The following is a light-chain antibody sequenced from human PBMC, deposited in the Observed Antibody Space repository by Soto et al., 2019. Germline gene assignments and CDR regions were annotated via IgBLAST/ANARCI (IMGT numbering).Light chain of an antibody. CDR2: AAS. J-gene: IGKJ5*01. Sequence: DIQMTQSPSSLSASVGDRVTITCRASQGISNSLAWYQQNPGKVPNLLIYAASTLQLGVPSRFSGSGSGTDFTLTISSLQPEDVATYYCQKYDNVPATFGLGTRLEIK. CDR1: QGISNS. V-gene: IGKV1-27*01. CDR3: QKYDNVPAT.